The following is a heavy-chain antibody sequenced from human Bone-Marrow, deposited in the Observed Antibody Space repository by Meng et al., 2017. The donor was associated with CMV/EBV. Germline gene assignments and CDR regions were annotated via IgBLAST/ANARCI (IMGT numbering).Heavy chain of an antibody. Sequence: SVKVSCKTSGGTFSNYPINWVRQAPGQGLEWMGRFIPMFNITGFAQRFQGRISITADTSTNTGYMELSSLTSEDTAVYYCARGVLGAAAVPIDYWGQGTLVTVSS. CDR1: GGTFSNYP. V-gene: IGHV1-69*04. D-gene: IGHD6-13*01. CDR2: FIPMFNIT. CDR3: ARGVLGAAAVPIDY. J-gene: IGHJ4*02.